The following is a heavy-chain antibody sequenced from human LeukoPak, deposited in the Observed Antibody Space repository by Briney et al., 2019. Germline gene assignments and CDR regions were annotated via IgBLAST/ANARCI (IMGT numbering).Heavy chain of an antibody. J-gene: IGHJ4*02. CDR3: AKDPYGTRYFDY. D-gene: IGHD2-2*01. CDR1: GFAVSSKY. CDR2: IYSGGST. Sequence: PGGSLRLSCAASGFAVSSKYMNWVRQAPGKGLEWVSVIYSGGSTYYADSVKGRFTISRDNSKNTLYLQMNSLRAEDTAVYYCAKDPYGTRYFDYWGQGTLVTVSS. V-gene: IGHV3-53*01.